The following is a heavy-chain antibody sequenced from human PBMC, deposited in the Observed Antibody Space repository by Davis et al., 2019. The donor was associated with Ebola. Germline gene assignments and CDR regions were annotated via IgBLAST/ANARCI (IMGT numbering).Heavy chain of an antibody. J-gene: IGHJ4*02. CDR1: GFTFSGYD. CDR2: LSVGGGGK. CDR3: AKDYCIGGTCYSDY. D-gene: IGHD2-15*01. Sequence: GESLKISCTVSGFTFSGYDMSWVRQAPGKGLEWVSLLSVGGGGKYYADSVRGRFTISRDNSKSTLFLQMNSLRAEDTAVYYCAKDYCIGGTCYSDYWGQGTLVTVSS. V-gene: IGHV3-23*01.